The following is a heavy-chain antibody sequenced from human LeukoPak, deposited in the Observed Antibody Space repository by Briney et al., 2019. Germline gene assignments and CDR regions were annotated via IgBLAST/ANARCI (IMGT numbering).Heavy chain of an antibody. D-gene: IGHD6-13*01. V-gene: IGHV3-30*18. CDR3: AKERDVSSSSYLSNYFDY. CDR1: RFTYKCYV. J-gene: IGHJ4*02. Sequence: GGPVRLSRSVSRFTYKCYVMQGLRQAPGKELDGVAGISYDGSNTYYADSVKGRFTISRDNSKNTLSLQMNSLRAEDKAVYYCAKERDVSSSSYLSNYFDYWGQGTLVIVSS. CDR2: ISYDGSNT.